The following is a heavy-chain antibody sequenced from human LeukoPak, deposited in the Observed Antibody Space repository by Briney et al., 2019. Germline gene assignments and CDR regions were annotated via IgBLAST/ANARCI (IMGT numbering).Heavy chain of an antibody. J-gene: IGHJ5*02. CDR3: AMPPGLLSSGWFDP. V-gene: IGHV1-69*10. Sequence: ASVKVSCKASGYTFTCYDINWVRQAPGQGLEWMGGIIPILGTANYAQKFQGRVTITADKSTSTAYMELSSLRSEDTAVYYCAMPPGLLSSGWFDPWGQGTLVTVSS. D-gene: IGHD1-26*01. CDR2: IIPILGTA. CDR1: GYTFTCYD.